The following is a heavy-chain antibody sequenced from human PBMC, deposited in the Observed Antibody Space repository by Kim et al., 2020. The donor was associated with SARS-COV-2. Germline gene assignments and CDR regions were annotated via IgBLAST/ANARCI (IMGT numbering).Heavy chain of an antibody. J-gene: IGHJ6*03. V-gene: IGHV4-34*01. Sequence: RVTISVDTSKNQFSLKLSSVTAADTAVYYCARETNFGVVIPYYYYYMDVWGKGTTVTVSS. CDR3: ARETNFGVVIPYYYYYMDV. D-gene: IGHD3-3*01.